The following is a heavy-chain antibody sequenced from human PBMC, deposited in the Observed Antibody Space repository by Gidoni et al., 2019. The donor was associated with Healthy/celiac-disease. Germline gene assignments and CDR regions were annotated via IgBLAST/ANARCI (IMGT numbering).Heavy chain of an antibody. CDR3: TTATAEWLPPAPDY. D-gene: IGHD3-3*01. Sequence: EVQLVESGGGLVKPGGSLRLSCAASGFTFSNAWMSWVRQAPGKGLEWVGRIKSKTDGGTTDYAAPVKGRFTISRDDSKNTLYLQMNSLKTEDTAVYYCTTATAEWLPPAPDYWGQGTLVTVSS. V-gene: IGHV3-15*01. CDR1: GFTFSNAW. CDR2: IKSKTDGGTT. J-gene: IGHJ4*02.